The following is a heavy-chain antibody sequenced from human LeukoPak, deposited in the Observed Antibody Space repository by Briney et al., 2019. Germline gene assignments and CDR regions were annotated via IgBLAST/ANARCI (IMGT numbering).Heavy chain of an antibody. CDR1: GFTFSSYG. D-gene: IGHD2-2*01. Sequence: GGSLRLSCAASGFTFSSYGMHWVRQAPGKGLEWVAVISYDGSNKYYADSVKGRFTISRDNSKNTLYLQMNSLRAEDTAVYYCAKTRAPYCSSTSCYVATYGMDVWGQGTTVTVSS. CDR2: ISYDGSNK. CDR3: AKTRAPYCSSTSCYVATYGMDV. V-gene: IGHV3-30*18. J-gene: IGHJ6*02.